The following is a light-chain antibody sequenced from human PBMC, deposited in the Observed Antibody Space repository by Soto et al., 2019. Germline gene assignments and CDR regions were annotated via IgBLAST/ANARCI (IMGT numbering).Light chain of an antibody. CDR1: ESVLDY. CDR2: GPA. J-gene: IGKJ1*01. CDR3: QQYYKWPQWT. Sequence: EIVLPQSPATLSAYPGERANLSCRASESVLDYLAWFQQRPGQSPRLLIYGPATRATGIPGRFRGSGSGTEFTLTITSLQSEDFAVYYCQQYYKWPQWTIGQGTKVDIK. V-gene: IGKV3-15*01.